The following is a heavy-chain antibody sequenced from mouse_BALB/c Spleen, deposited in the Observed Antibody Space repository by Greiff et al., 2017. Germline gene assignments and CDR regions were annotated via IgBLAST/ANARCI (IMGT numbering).Heavy chain of an antibody. D-gene: IGHD1-1*01. V-gene: IGHV6-6*02. Sequence: EVNVVESGGGLVQPGGSMKLSCVASGFTFSNYWMNWVRQSPEKGLEWVAEIRLKSNNYATHYAESVKGRFTISRDDSKSSVYLQMNNLRAEDTGIYYCTRDYYGSSDYWGQGTTLTVSS. CDR3: TRDYYGSSDY. CDR1: GFTFSNYW. CDR2: IRLKSNNYAT. J-gene: IGHJ2*01.